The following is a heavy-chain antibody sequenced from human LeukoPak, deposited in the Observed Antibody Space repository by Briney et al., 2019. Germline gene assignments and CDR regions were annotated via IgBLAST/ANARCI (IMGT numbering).Heavy chain of an antibody. CDR2: IYSTGDT. J-gene: IGHJ4*02. D-gene: IGHD3/OR15-3a*01. CDR3: ARNGYTKSWTHLDY. CDR1: SGSIRSYT. Sequence: AETLSLSCTVSSGSIRSYTLAWIRQPAGKTLEWILCIYSTGDTDYNPFLQSRVTMSIDTSKNQFLLNLRSVTTAAAAFYYCARNGYTKSWTHLDYWGQGILVSVTS. V-gene: IGHV4-4*07.